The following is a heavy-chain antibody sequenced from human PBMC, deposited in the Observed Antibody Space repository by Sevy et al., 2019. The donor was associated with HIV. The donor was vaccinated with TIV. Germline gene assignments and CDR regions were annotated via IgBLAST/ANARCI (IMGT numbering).Heavy chain of an antibody. Sequence: GGSLRLSCAVSGFSFDSYGMTWVRQAPGKGLEWVSGISGSGTRTYYADSVKGRFIISRDNSKNTLYLQMNSLRSADTAIYYGAKGGGGHYDPDEIGYYFYYYNMDVWGKGTTVTVSS. J-gene: IGHJ6*03. D-gene: IGHD3-22*01. V-gene: IGHV3-23*01. CDR1: GFSFDSYG. CDR2: ISGSGTRT. CDR3: AKGGGGHYDPDEIGYYFYYYNMDV.